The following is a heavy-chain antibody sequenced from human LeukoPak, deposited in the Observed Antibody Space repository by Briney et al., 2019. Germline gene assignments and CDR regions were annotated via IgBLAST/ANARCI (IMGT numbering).Heavy chain of an antibody. D-gene: IGHD3-10*01. V-gene: IGHV4-34*01. CDR2: INHSGST. J-gene: IGHJ5*02. Sequence: SETLSLTCAVYGVSFSGYYWSWLRQPPGKGLEWVGEINHSGSTNYNPSLKSRVTISVDTSKNQFSLKLSSVTAADTAVYYCATIYGSGSQNWFDPWGQGTLVTVSS. CDR1: GVSFSGYY. CDR3: ATIYGSGSQNWFDP.